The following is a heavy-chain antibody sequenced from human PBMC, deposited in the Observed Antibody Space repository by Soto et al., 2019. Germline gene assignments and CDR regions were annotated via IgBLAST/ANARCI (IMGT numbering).Heavy chain of an antibody. J-gene: IGHJ2*01. CDR3: ARDLVPWYWYFDL. Sequence: QVQLVESGGGVVQPGRSLRLSCAASGFTFSSYAMHWVRQAPGKGLEWVAVISYDGSNKYYADSVKGRFTISRDNSKNTLYLQMNSLRAEDTAVYYCARDLVPWYWYFDLWCRGTLVTVSS. CDR2: ISYDGSNK. V-gene: IGHV3-30-3*01. CDR1: GFTFSSYA. D-gene: IGHD3-10*01.